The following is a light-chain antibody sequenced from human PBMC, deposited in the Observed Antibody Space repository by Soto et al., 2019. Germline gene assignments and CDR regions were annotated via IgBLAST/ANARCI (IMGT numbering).Light chain of an antibody. CDR2: KAS. CDR1: QTISSW. CDR3: QQYNTYSPWT. Sequence: DIQMTQSPSTLSGSVGDRVTITCRASQTISSWLAWYQQKPGKAPKLLIYKASTLKSGVPSRFSGSGSGTDFTLTISSLHPDDFGTYYCQQYNTYSPWTFGQGTKVDI. J-gene: IGKJ1*01. V-gene: IGKV1-5*03.